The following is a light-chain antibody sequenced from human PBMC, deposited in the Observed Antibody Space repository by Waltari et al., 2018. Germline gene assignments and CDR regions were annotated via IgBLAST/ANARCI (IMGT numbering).Light chain of an antibody. Sequence: QSALTQPRSVSGSPGQSVTISCTGTSSDVGGYNYVSWSQQHPGKAHKLMIYDVSKRPSGVPDRCAGSKSGNTASLTISGLQAEDEADYYCCSYAGSYVWVFGGGTKLTVL. V-gene: IGLV2-11*01. CDR2: DVS. J-gene: IGLJ3*02. CDR3: CSYAGSYVWV. CDR1: SSDVGGYNY.